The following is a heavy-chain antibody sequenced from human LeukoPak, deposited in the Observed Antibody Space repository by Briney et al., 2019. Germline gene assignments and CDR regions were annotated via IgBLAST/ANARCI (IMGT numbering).Heavy chain of an antibody. CDR1: GFTFSSYD. CDR3: ARGSNSSGYYHALDI. D-gene: IGHD3-22*01. V-gene: IGHV3-13*01. Sequence: GRSLRLSCAASGFTFSSYDMHWVRQATGKGLEWVSAIGTAGDTYYPGSVKGRFTISRENAKNSLYLQMNSLRAGDTAVYYCARGSNSSGYYHALDIWGQGTMVTVSS. CDR2: IGTAGDT. J-gene: IGHJ3*02.